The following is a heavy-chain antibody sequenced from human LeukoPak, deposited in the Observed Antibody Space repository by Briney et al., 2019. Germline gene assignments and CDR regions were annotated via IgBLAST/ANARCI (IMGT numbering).Heavy chain of an antibody. CDR1: GFTFSSYS. J-gene: IGHJ4*02. CDR2: ISSSSSYI. CDR3: ASFASNLIGLDY. V-gene: IGHV3-21*01. Sequence: GGSLRLSCAASGFTFSSYSMNWVRQAPGKGLEWVSSISSSSSYIYYADSVKGRFTISRDNAKNSLYLQMNSLRAEDTAVYYCASFASNLIGLDYWGQGTLVTVSS. D-gene: IGHD3-16*02.